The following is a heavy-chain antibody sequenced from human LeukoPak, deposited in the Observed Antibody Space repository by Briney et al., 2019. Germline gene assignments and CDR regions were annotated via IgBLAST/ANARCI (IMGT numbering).Heavy chain of an antibody. V-gene: IGHV3-23*01. CDR2: ISGSGGST. D-gene: IGHD5-12*01. Sequence: GGSLRLSCAASGFTFSSYAMSWVRQAPGKGLEWVSAISGSGGSTYYADSVKGRFTISRDNSKNTLYLQMNSLRAEDAAVYYCAKDLKMATWYNWFDPWGQGTLVTVSS. J-gene: IGHJ5*02. CDR3: AKDLKMATWYNWFDP. CDR1: GFTFSSYA.